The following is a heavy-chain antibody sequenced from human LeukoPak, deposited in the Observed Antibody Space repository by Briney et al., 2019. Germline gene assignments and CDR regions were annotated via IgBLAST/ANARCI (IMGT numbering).Heavy chain of an antibody. CDR1: GFTFSRYA. J-gene: IGHJ4*02. Sequence: GRSLRLSCAASGFTFSRYALHWVRQAPGKGLEWVAVISYDGTDIYYADSVKGRFTISRDNSKNTLYLQLNSLRPEDTAVYYCARSQCRSANCYHGGNDNWGQGNLVTVSS. CDR3: ARSQCRSANCYHGGNDN. CDR2: ISYDGTDI. V-gene: IGHV3-30*04. D-gene: IGHD2-2*01.